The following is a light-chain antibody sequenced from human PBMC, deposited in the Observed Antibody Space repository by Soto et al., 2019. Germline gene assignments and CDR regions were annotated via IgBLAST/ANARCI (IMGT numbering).Light chain of an antibody. J-gene: IGKJ5*01. V-gene: IGKV3-11*01. Sequence: EIVLTQSPATLSLSPGERATLSCRASQSVSSYLAWYQQKPGQAPRLLIYDASNRATGIPARFRGSGSGTDFTLTISSLEPEDFAVYYCQQRSNWPPRVTFGQGTRLEI. CDR3: QQRSNWPPRVT. CDR1: QSVSSY. CDR2: DAS.